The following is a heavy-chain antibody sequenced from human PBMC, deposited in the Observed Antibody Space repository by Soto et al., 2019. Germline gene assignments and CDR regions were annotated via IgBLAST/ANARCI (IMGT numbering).Heavy chain of an antibody. J-gene: IGHJ6*02. CDR1: GFTFNNYG. CDR3: ARRQIPPPTRGAANARGGMDV. D-gene: IGHD6-25*01. CDR2: IWNDGSNN. Sequence: QVQLVESGGGGVQPGRSLRLSCAASGFTFNNYGMHWVRQAPGKGLEWLAVIWNDGSNNYYANSVKGRFTISRDNSKNTLYLQMNSLRAEDAAVYYCARRQIPPPTRGAANARGGMDVWGQGTTVTVSS. V-gene: IGHV3-33*01.